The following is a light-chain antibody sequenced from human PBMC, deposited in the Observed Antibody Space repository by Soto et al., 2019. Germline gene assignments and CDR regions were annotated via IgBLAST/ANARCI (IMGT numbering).Light chain of an antibody. J-gene: IGKJ1*01. Sequence: DIHLSQSPSFLSASVGNRFIITCRASQGIRSYLNWYQQKPGKAPKILIYAASSLQSGVPSRLSGSGSGTDFTLTISRLEPEDFAVYYCQQYGSSDTFGQGTKVDIK. CDR2: AAS. CDR1: QGIRSY. CDR3: QQYGSSDT. V-gene: IGKV1-39*02.